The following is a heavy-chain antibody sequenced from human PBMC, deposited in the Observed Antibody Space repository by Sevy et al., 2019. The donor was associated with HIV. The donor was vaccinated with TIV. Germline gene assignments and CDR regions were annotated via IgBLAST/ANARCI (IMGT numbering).Heavy chain of an antibody. Sequence: ASVKVSCKASGYTFTGYYMHWVRQAPGQGLEWMGWINPNSGGTNYAQKFQGRVTMTRDTSISTAYMELSRLRSDDTGVYYCARDPGYYDFWSGYPRGAFDIWGQGTMVTVSS. CDR1: GYTFTGYY. CDR3: ARDPGYYDFWSGYPRGAFDI. CDR2: INPNSGGT. J-gene: IGHJ3*02. D-gene: IGHD3-3*01. V-gene: IGHV1-2*02.